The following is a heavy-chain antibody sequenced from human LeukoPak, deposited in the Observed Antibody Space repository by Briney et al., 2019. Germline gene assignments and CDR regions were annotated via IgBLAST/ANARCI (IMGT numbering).Heavy chain of an antibody. V-gene: IGHV1-8*01. CDR2: MNPNSGNT. CDR1: GYTFTSYD. Sequence: ASVKVSCKASGYTFTSYDINWVRQATGQGLEWMGWMNPNSGNTGYAQKFQGRVTMTRNTSISTAYMELSSLRSEDTAVYYCARTTELGYCSGGSCYSYYFQHWGQGNLVTVSS. D-gene: IGHD2-15*01. CDR3: ARTTELGYCSGGSCYSYYFQH. J-gene: IGHJ1*01.